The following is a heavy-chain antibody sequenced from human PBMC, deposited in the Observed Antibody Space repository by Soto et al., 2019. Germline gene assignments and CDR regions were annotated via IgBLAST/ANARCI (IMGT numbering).Heavy chain of an antibody. CDR3: ARVTGDRYYYYYMAV. D-gene: IGHD7-27*01. CDR1: GFTFSNYD. V-gene: IGHV3-33*05. Sequence: QLQLVESGGGVVQPGRSLRLSCAASGFTFSNYDMHWVRQAPGKGLEWVAGISYDGTKTYYADSVTGRFTVSRDNSKNSLYLHMNSMRVEDTAVYYCARVTGDRYYYYYMAVWGKGTTVTVSS. J-gene: IGHJ6*03. CDR2: ISYDGTKT.